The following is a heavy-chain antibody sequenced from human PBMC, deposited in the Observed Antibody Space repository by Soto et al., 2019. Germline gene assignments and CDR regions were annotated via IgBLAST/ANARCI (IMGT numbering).Heavy chain of an antibody. Sequence: PSETLSLTCSVSGGAINTENYYWGWIRQSPGQGREWTGSMFHNGHANYNPSPKSRVTISQAMSKNQFFLTLTSLTAADTAGYSCATLTVPASRRIDFDYWGQGALVTVSS. D-gene: IGHD4-17*01. J-gene: IGHJ4*02. CDR2: MFHNGHA. V-gene: IGHV4-39*01. CDR1: GGAINTENYY. CDR3: ATLTVPASRRIDFDY.